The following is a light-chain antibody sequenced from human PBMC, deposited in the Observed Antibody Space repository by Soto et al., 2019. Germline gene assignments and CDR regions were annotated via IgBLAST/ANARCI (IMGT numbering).Light chain of an antibody. V-gene: IGLV2-8*01. J-gene: IGLJ2*01. CDR2: EVT. Sequence: QSALTQPPSSSVSPGQSVTISCTGTSSNVGGYNYVSWYQQRPGRAPNILIYEVTKRPSGVPDRFSGSKSGNTASLTVSGLQTEDEADYYCSSYAGSNAVIFGGGTKLTVL. CDR3: SSYAGSNAVI. CDR1: SSNVGGYNY.